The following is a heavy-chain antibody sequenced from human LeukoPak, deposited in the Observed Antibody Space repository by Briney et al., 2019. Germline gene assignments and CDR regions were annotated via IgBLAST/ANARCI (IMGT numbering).Heavy chain of an antibody. CDR3: ASVPVPGPSGYSYFDS. Sequence: PSETLSLTCTVSGGSISSSYYNWGLIRQPPGKGLEWIGTIWHSGSTYYNASLESRVTISVDTSKNLFSLNLRSVTAADTAVYYCASVPVPGPSGYSYFDSWGQGILVTVSS. V-gene: IGHV4-39*01. CDR1: GGSISSSYYN. D-gene: IGHD5-12*01. CDR2: IWHSGST. J-gene: IGHJ4*02.